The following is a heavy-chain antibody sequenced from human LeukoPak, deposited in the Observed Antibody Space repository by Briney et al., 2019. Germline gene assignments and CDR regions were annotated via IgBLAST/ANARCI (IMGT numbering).Heavy chain of an antibody. Sequence: ASVKVSCKASRYTFTTYAMNWVRQAPGQGLEWMGWINTNTGNPTYAQGFTGRFVFSLDTSVSTAYLQISSLKAEDTAVYYCARALSYCSSTSCEKAYYYYYMDVWGKGTTVTVSS. J-gene: IGHJ6*03. CDR1: RYTFTTYA. CDR3: ARALSYCSSTSCEKAYYYYYMDV. CDR2: INTNTGNP. V-gene: IGHV7-4-1*02. D-gene: IGHD2-2*01.